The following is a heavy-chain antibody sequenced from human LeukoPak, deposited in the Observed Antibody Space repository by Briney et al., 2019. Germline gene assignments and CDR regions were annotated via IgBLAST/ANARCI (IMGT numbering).Heavy chain of an antibody. J-gene: IGHJ4*02. Sequence: GGSLRLSCAASGFAFSTNWMHWVRQAPGKGLVWVSHISTDARTITYADFVKGRFTISRDNAKNTLYLQMNSLRAEDTAVYYCAKAPIPDYDFWSGYCLFDYWGQGTLVTVSS. CDR2: ISTDARTI. D-gene: IGHD3-3*01. CDR1: GFAFSTNW. V-gene: IGHV3-74*01. CDR3: AKAPIPDYDFWSGYCLFDY.